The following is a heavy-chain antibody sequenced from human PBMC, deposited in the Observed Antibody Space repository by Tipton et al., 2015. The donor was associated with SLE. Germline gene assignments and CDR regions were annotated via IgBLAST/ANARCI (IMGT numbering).Heavy chain of an antibody. J-gene: IGHJ4*02. Sequence: SLRLSCAASGFTFSTNVMHWVRQAPGKGLEWVAVISHDGSNKYYADSVKGRFIISRDTSNDMVYLQMNSLRADDTAVYYCARQDFWNDPFDYWGRGTLVTVSS. V-gene: IGHV3-30*14. CDR1: GFTFSTNV. CDR3: ARQDFWNDPFDY. D-gene: IGHD1-1*01. CDR2: ISHDGSNK.